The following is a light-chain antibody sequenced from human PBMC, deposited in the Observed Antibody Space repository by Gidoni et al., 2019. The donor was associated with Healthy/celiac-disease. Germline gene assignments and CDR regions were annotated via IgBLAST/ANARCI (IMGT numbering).Light chain of an antibody. V-gene: IGLV2-23*02. CDR2: EVS. CDR1: SSDVGSYNL. CDR3: CSYAGSSTWV. J-gene: IGLJ3*02. Sequence: QSALTQPASVSGSPAPSITISCTGTSSDVGSYNLVSWYQQHPGKAPKLMIDEVSKRPSGVSNRFSGSKSGNTASLTISGLQAEDEADYYCCSYAGSSTWVFGGGTKLTVL.